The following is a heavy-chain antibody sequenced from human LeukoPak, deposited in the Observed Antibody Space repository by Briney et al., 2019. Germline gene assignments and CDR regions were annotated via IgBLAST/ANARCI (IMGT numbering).Heavy chain of an antibody. J-gene: IGHJ4*02. D-gene: IGHD4-11*01. Sequence: ASVKVSCKASGCTFTGYYMHWVRQAPGQGLEWMGWINPNSGGTNYAQKFQGRVTMTRDTSISTAYMELSRLRSDDTAVYYCARTYDYSNPFDYWGQGTLVAVSS. CDR2: INPNSGGT. CDR1: GCTFTGYY. V-gene: IGHV1-2*02. CDR3: ARTYDYSNPFDY.